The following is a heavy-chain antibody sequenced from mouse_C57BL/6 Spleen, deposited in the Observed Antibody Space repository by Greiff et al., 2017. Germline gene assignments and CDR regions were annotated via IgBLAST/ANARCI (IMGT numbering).Heavy chain of an antibody. D-gene: IGHD2-5*01. CDR1: GYTFTSYW. V-gene: IGHV1-59*01. Sequence: VQLKQPGAELVRPGTSVKLSCKASGYTFTSYWMHWVKQRPGQGLEWIGVIDPSDSYTNYNQKFKGKATLTVDTSSSTAYMQRSSLTSEDSAVYYCARRYSNYYYFDYWGQGTTLTVSS. J-gene: IGHJ2*01. CDR2: IDPSDSYT. CDR3: ARRYSNYYYFDY.